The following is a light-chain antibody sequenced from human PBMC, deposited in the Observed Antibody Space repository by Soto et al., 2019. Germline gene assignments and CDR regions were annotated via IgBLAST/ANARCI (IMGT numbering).Light chain of an antibody. Sequence: EIVLTQSPGTLSLSPGERATLSCRASQSVSNNYLAWYQQKPGQAPRLLIYGASNRATGIPGRFSGSGSGTDFTLTISSLEPEDFAVYYCQQRSNWPPALSFGGGTKVDIK. V-gene: IGKV3-11*01. J-gene: IGKJ4*01. CDR3: QQRSNWPPALS. CDR2: GAS. CDR1: QSVSNNY.